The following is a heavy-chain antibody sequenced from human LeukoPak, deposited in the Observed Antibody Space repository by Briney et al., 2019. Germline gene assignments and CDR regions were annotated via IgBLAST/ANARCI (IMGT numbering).Heavy chain of an antibody. J-gene: IGHJ4*02. CDR3: ARDTLDYSGFDY. D-gene: IGHD4-11*01. CDR1: GGTFSSYA. V-gene: IGHV1-69*05. CDR2: IIPIFGTA. Sequence: VASVKVSCKASGGTFSSYAISWVRQAPGQRLERMGGIIPIFGTANNAQKFQGRVTITTDESTSTAYMELSSLRSEDTAVYYCARDTLDYSGFDYWGQGTLVTVSS.